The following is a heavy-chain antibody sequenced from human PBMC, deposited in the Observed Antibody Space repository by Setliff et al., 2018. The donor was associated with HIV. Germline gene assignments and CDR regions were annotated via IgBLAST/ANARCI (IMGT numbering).Heavy chain of an antibody. D-gene: IGHD5-18*01. J-gene: IGHJ4*02. V-gene: IGHV1-8*01. Sequence: ASVKVSCKASGYTFTSYDIGWVRQATGQGLEWMGWMNPRSGNTGYGQKLQGRVTMTTDTSTSTAYMELRSLRSDDTAVYYCAAWDPSRGYSYGYFDYWGQGTLVTVSS. CDR3: AAWDPSRGYSYGYFDY. CDR1: GYTFTSYD. CDR2: MNPRSGNT.